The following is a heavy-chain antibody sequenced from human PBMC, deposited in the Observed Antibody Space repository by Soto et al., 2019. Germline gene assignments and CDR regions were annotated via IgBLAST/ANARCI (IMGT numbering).Heavy chain of an antibody. V-gene: IGHV4-34*01. Sequence: SEIPSLTCAVDGLSFSGHYLTWMRHPPGTVLEWIGEINHSGSTNYNPSLKSRVTISVDTSKNQFSLKLSSVTAADTAVYYCASTGRLLWFGEFPIMDVWGQGTTVT. D-gene: IGHD3-10*01. CDR1: GLSFSGHY. J-gene: IGHJ6*02. CDR3: ASTGRLLWFGEFPIMDV. CDR2: INHSGST.